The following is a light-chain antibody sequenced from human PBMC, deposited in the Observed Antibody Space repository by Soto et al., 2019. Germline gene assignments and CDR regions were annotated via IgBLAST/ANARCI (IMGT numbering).Light chain of an antibody. CDR3: SSYKTSNPPPIA. CDR1: SSDVGGYNY. J-gene: IGLJ1*01. V-gene: IGLV2-14*03. CDR2: DVS. Sequence: QSGLTEPASVSGSPGQSITISCTGTSSDVGGYNYVSWYQHHPGKAPTLMIYDVSNRPSGVSNRFSGSKSGNTASLTISGLQPEDEADYYCSSYKTSNPPPIALGIATKVLVL.